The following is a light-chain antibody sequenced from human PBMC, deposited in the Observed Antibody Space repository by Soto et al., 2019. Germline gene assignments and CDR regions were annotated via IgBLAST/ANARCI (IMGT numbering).Light chain of an antibody. Sequence: DIRLTQSPPSLSASVGDRVTISCRASQSISTYLMWYQQKPGKAPNLLIYGASGLQNGVPSRFTGSGSGTEFTLTISGLQPEDCGTYYCQQSSITPRSFGQGTKVEI. J-gene: IGKJ1*01. V-gene: IGKV1-39*01. CDR3: QQSSITPRS. CDR2: GAS. CDR1: QSISTY.